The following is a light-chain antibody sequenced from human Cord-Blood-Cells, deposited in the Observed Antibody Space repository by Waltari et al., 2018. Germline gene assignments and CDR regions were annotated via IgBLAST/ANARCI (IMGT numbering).Light chain of an antibody. CDR2: DVS. Sequence: QSALTQPASVSGSPGQSITISCTGTSSDVGGYNYVSWYQQHPGKAPKLMIYDVSNRPSGVSNRFSGSKSGNTASLTISGLQAEDEADYYCSSYTSSSTRNYVFVTGTKVTVL. J-gene: IGLJ1*01. CDR1: SSDVGGYNY. V-gene: IGLV2-14*01. CDR3: SSYTSSSTRNYV.